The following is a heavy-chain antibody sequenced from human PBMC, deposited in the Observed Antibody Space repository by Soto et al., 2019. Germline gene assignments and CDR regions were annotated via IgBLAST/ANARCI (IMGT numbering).Heavy chain of an antibody. J-gene: IGHJ2*01. CDR1: GGTFSSYA. V-gene: IGHV1-69*12. D-gene: IGHD2-21*02. CDR3: ARDQYTCGGDCYPRYNWYFDL. CDR2: IIPIFGTA. Sequence: QVQLVQSGAEVKKPGSSVKVSCKASGGTFSSYAISWVRQAPGQGLEWMGGIIPIFGTANYAQKFQGRVTITADESTSTAYMELSSLRSEDTAVYYCARDQYTCGGDCYPRYNWYFDLWGRGTLVTVSS.